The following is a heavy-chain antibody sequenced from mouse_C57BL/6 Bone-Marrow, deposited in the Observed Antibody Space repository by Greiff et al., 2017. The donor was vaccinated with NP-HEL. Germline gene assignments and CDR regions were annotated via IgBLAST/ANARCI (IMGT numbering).Heavy chain of an antibody. CDR2: IDPSDSYT. Sequence: QVQLQQSGAELVRPGTSVKLSCKASGYTFTSYWMHWVKQRPGQGLEWIGVIDPSDSYTNYNQKFKGKATLTVDTSSSTAYMQLSSLTSEDSAVYYCAILRYPAWFAYWGQGTLVTVSA. V-gene: IGHV1-59*01. CDR1: GYTFTSYW. J-gene: IGHJ3*01. CDR3: AILRYPAWFAY. D-gene: IGHD1-1*01.